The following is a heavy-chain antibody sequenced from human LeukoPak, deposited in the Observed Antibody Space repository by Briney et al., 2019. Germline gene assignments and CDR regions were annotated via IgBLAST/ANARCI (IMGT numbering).Heavy chain of an antibody. V-gene: IGHV5-51*01. D-gene: IGHD4-11*01. J-gene: IGHJ4*02. Sequence: PGESLKISCKGSGYSFTSYWIGWVRQMPGQGLEWMGIICPGDSDTRYSPSFQGQVTISADKSISTAYLQWSSLKASDTAMYYCARHRAAVTTSPFDYWGQGTLVTVSS. CDR2: ICPGDSDT. CDR1: GYSFTSYW. CDR3: ARHRAAVTTSPFDY.